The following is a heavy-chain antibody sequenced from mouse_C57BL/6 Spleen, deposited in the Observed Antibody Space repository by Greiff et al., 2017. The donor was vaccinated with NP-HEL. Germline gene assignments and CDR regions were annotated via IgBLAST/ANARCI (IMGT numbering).Heavy chain of an antibody. CDR1: GYTFTGYW. CDR3: ARSVYYGSSPSYYYAMDY. D-gene: IGHD1-1*01. Sequence: VQLQQSGAELMKPGASVKLSCKATGYTFTGYWIEWVKQRPGHGLEWIGEILPGSGSTNYNEKFKGKATFTADTSSNTAYMQLSSLTTEDSAIYYCARSVYYGSSPSYYYAMDYWGQGTSVTVSS. V-gene: IGHV1-9*01. CDR2: ILPGSGST. J-gene: IGHJ4*01.